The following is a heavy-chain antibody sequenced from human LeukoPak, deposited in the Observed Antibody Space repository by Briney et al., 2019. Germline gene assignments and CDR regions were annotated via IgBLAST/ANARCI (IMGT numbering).Heavy chain of an antibody. CDR1: GGSISSSSYY. Sequence: SETLSLTCTVSGGSISSSSYYWGWIRQPPGKGLEWIGSIYYSGSTYYNPSLKSRVTISVDTSKNQFSLKLRSVTAADTAVYYCARDRNGYSGSDWGDFYYMDVWGKGTTVTVSS. D-gene: IGHD1-26*01. V-gene: IGHV4-39*07. CDR2: IYYSGST. J-gene: IGHJ6*03. CDR3: ARDRNGYSGSDWGDFYYMDV.